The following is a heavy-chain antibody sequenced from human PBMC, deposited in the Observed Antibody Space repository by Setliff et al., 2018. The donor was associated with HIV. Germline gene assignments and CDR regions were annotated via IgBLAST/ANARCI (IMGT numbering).Heavy chain of an antibody. CDR1: GGSISSYY. CDR3: ALGAYYYYMDV. V-gene: IGHV4-4*08. CDR2: IYTGGST. D-gene: IGHD4-17*01. Sequence: SETLSLTCTVSGGSISSYYWSWIRQPPGKGLEWIGYIYTGGSTNYNPSLKSRVTISVDTSKNQFSLKLSSVTAADTAVYYCALGAYYYYMDVWGKGTTVTVSS. J-gene: IGHJ6*03.